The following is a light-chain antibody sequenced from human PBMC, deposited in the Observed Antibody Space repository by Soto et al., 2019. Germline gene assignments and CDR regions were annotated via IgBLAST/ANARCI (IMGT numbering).Light chain of an antibody. CDR3: QYYDSYST. Sequence: DIQMTQSPSTLSASVGDRVIITCRASQSISSWMAWYQQKPGKAPQLLISRTSSLRTGVPSRFSGYGSGTEFTLTISSLQPDDFATYYCQYYDSYSTFGQGTKV. V-gene: IGKV1-5*03. CDR2: RTS. J-gene: IGKJ1*01. CDR1: QSISSW.